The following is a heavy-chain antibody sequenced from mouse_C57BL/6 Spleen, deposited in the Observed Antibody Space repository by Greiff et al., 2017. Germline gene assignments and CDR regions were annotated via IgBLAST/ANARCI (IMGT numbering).Heavy chain of an antibody. CDR1: GYSITSGYY. CDR3: ARVFYYSWYFDV. V-gene: IGHV3-6*01. Sequence: DVKLVESGPGLVKPSQSLSLTCSVTGYSITSGYYWNWIRQFPGNKLEWMGYISYDGSNNYNPSLKNRISITRDTSKNQFFLKLNSVTTEDTATYYCARVFYYSWYFDVWGTGTTVTVSS. D-gene: IGHD1-1*01. J-gene: IGHJ1*03. CDR2: ISYDGSN.